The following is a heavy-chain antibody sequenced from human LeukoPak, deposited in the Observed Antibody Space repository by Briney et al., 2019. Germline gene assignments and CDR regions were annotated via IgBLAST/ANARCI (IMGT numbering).Heavy chain of an antibody. J-gene: IGHJ4*02. CDR3: ARDQDIAVAGNHFDY. Sequence: ASVKVSCKASGYTFTSYAMHWVRQAPGQRLEWMGWINAGNGNTKYSQKFQGRVTITRDTSASTAYMEPSSLRSEDTAVYYCARDQDIAVAGNHFDYWGQGTLVTVSS. D-gene: IGHD6-19*01. CDR1: GYTFTSYA. CDR2: INAGNGNT. V-gene: IGHV1-3*01.